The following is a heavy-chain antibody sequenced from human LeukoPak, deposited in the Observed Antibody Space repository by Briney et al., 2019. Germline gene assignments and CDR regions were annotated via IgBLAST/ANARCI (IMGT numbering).Heavy chain of an antibody. CDR3: ATGRGPAAYYYYYGMDV. J-gene: IGHJ6*02. V-gene: IGHV1-46*01. CDR1: GYTFTSYY. CDR2: INPSGGST. D-gene: IGHD2-2*01. Sequence: GASVKVSCKASGYTFTSYYMHWVRQAPGQGLEWMGIINPSGGSTSYAQKFQGRVTMTRDTSTSTVYMELSSLRSEDTAVYYSATGRGPAAYYYYYGMDVWGQGTTVTVSS.